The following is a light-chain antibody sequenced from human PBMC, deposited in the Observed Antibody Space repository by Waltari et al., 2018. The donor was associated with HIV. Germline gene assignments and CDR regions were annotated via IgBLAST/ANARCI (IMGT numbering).Light chain of an antibody. Sequence: QSALTQPPSASGSPGQSVTISCTGTSSDVGGYNYVSWYQQHPGKAPKLMIYEVSKRPSGCPDRCSGSKSGNTASLTVSGLQAEDEADYYCSSYAGSNNFGVFGGGTKLTVL. CDR1: SSDVGGYNY. J-gene: IGLJ2*01. CDR3: SSYAGSNNFGV. V-gene: IGLV2-8*01. CDR2: EVS.